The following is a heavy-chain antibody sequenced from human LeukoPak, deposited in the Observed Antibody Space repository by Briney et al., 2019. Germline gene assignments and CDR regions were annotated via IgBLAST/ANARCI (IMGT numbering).Heavy chain of an antibody. CDR3: ARSLRVRGVPDYMDV. D-gene: IGHD3-10*01. J-gene: IGHJ6*03. CDR2: IHKNAIT. CDR1: GFTFDDYA. Sequence: GGSLRLSCAASGFTFDDYAMHWVRQAPGKGLEWVSVIHKNAITYYADTVKGRFTISRDNSKNMVYLQMNSLRAEDTAVYYCARSLRVRGVPDYMDVWGKGTTVTISS. V-gene: IGHV3-53*01.